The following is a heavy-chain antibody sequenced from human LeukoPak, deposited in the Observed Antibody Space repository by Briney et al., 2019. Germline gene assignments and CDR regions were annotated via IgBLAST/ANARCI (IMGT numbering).Heavy chain of an antibody. J-gene: IGHJ4*02. V-gene: IGHV3-23*01. CDR2: ISGSGAGT. CDR3: AKAYCSGTICYWNY. CDR1: GFTFSSYA. Sequence: HPGGSLRLSCAASGFTFSSYAMNWVRQAPGQGLEWVSGISGSGAGTNYADSVKGRFTISRDNSKNTLYLQMNSLRAEDTAVYYCAKAYCSGTICYWNYWGQGTLVTVSS. D-gene: IGHD2-2*01.